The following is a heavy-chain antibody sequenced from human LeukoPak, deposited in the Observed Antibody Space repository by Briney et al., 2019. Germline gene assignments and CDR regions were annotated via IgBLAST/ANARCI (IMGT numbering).Heavy chain of an antibody. J-gene: IGHJ4*02. CDR1: GFTFSSYG. Sequence: PGGSLRLSRAASGFTFSSYGMSWVHQAPGKGLEWVSAISGSGGSTYYADSVKGRFTISRDNAKNTLYLQMNSLRAEDTAVYYCARDRYYVLDYWGQGILVTVSS. CDR2: ISGSGGST. V-gene: IGHV3-23*01. D-gene: IGHD3-10*02. CDR3: ARDRYYVLDY.